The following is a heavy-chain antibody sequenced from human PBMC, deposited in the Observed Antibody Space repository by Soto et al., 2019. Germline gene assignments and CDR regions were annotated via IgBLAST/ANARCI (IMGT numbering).Heavy chain of an antibody. J-gene: IGHJ6*02. CDR2: IIPLFGTT. D-gene: IGHD3-10*01. V-gene: IGHV1-69*01. Sequence: QVQVVKSGVEVRRPGSSVKVSCKASGDTFKNCVISWVRQAPGQGLEWMGGIIPLFGTTDFAQRFQGRLTITTDESTTTAYMELSRLRSEDTATYYCAAELGFGKLSVVWGQGTKVIVSS. CDR3: AAELGFGKLSVV. CDR1: GDTFKNCV.